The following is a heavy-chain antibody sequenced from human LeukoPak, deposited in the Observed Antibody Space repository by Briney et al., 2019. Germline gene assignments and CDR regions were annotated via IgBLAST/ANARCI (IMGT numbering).Heavy chain of an antibody. D-gene: IGHD3-10*01. Sequence: SEALSLTCTVPGGSISSSSYYWGWIRQPPGKGLEWIGEINHSGSTNYNPSLKSRVTISVDTSKNQFSLKLSSVTAADTAVYYCARGRSTMVRGVRNWFDPWGQGTLVTVSS. V-gene: IGHV4-39*07. CDR3: ARGRSTMVRGVRNWFDP. CDR2: INHSGST. J-gene: IGHJ5*02. CDR1: GGSISSSSYY.